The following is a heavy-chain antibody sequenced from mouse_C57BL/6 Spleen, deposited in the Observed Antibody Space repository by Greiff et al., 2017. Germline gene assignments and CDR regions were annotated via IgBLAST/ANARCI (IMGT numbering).Heavy chain of an antibody. Sequence: QVQLKESGAELVKPGASVKISCKASGYAFSSYWMNWVKQRPGKGLEWIGQIYPGDGDTNYNGKFKGKATLTADKSSSTAYMQLSSLTSEDSAVYFCARGDPNYFDYWGQGTTLTVSS. CDR1: GYAFSSYW. J-gene: IGHJ2*01. V-gene: IGHV1-80*01. D-gene: IGHD3-3*01. CDR2: IYPGDGDT. CDR3: ARGDPNYFDY.